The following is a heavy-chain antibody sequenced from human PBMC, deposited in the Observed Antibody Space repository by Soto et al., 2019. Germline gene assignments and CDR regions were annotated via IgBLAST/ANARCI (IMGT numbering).Heavy chain of an antibody. CDR1: GGSISSYY. CDR2: IYTSGST. J-gene: IGHJ3*02. Sequence: SETLSLTCTVSGGSISSYYWSWIRQPAGKGLEWIGRIYTSGSTNYNPPLKSRVTMSVDTSKNQFSLKLSSVTAADTAVYYCASWHRSYSHRGAFDIWGQGTMVTVSS. CDR3: ASWHRSYSHRGAFDI. V-gene: IGHV4-4*07. D-gene: IGHD1-26*01.